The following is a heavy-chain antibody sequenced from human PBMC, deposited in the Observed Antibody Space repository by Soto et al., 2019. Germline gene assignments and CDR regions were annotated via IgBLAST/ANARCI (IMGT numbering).Heavy chain of an antibody. V-gene: IGHV1-58*02. Sequence: SVTVCCKASGFTFTSSARQWVRQARGQRLEWIGWIVVGSGNTNYAQKFQERVTITRDMSTSTAYMELSSLRSEDTAVYYCAAVPYCGGDCYIDYWGQGTLVTVSS. J-gene: IGHJ4*02. CDR3: AAVPYCGGDCYIDY. CDR2: IVVGSGNT. D-gene: IGHD2-21*01. CDR1: GFTFTSSA.